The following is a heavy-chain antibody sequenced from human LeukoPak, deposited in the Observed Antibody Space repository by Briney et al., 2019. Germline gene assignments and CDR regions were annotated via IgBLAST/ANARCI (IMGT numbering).Heavy chain of an antibody. CDR3: ARDLLAAAVPYFDY. D-gene: IGHD6-13*01. V-gene: IGHV1-46*01. CDR2: INPSGGST. Sequence: ASVKVSFKASGYTFTCYYMHWVRQAPGQGLEWMGIINPSGGSTSYAQKFQGRVTMTRDTSTSTVYMELSSLRSEDTAVYCCARDLLAAAVPYFDYWGQGTLVTVSS. CDR1: GYTFTCYY. J-gene: IGHJ4*02.